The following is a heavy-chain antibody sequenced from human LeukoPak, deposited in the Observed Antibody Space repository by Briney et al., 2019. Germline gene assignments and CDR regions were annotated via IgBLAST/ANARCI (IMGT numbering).Heavy chain of an antibody. CDR2: IRHDGSEK. J-gene: IGHJ4*02. V-gene: IGHV3-7*01. CDR3: AGGRINIC. D-gene: IGHD1-14*01. Sequence: PGGSLRLSCVASGFPFSNFWMSWVRQAPGKGLEWVANIRHDGSEKYYVDSVKGRFTISRDNSKRSLFLQMDSLRVEDTAVYCCAGGRINICGGQGTLVTVSS. CDR1: GFPFSNFW.